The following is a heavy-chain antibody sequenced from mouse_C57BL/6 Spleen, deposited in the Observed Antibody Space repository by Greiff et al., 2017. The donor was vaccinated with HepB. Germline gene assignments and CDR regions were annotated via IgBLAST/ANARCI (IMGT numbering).Heavy chain of an antibody. D-gene: IGHD2-5*01. V-gene: IGHV14-2*01. CDR2: IDPDDGET. CDR3: ASAYSNYFDY. Sequence: EVQLQQSGAELVKPGASVKLSCTASGFNITDYYMHWVKQRTEQGLEWIGRIDPDDGETKYAPKFQGKATITADTSSNTSYLQLNSMTSEDTALYYYASAYSNYFDYWGQGTTLTVSS. J-gene: IGHJ2*01. CDR1: GFNITDYY.